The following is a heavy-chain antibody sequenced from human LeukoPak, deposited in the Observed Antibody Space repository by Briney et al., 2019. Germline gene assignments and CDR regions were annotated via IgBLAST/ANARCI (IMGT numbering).Heavy chain of an antibody. J-gene: IGHJ6*02. V-gene: IGHV4-34*01. Sequence: SETLSLTCAVYGGSFSGYYWSWIRQPPGKGLEWIGEINHSGSTNYNPSLKSRVTISVDTSKNQFSLKLSSVTAADTAVYYCARGLFYGDKRPGAGPFYYGMDVWGQGTTVTVSS. CDR1: GGSFSGYY. D-gene: IGHD4-17*01. CDR3: ARGLFYGDKRPGAGPFYYGMDV. CDR2: INHSGST.